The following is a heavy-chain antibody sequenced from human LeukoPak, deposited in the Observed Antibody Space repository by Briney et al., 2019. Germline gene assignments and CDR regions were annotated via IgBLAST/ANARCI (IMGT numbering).Heavy chain of an antibody. Sequence: SSETLSLTCAVYGGSFSGYYWSWIRQPPGEGLEWIGEINHSGSTNYNPSLKSRVTISVDTSKNQFSLKLSSVTAADTAVYYCARASPENDFFDYWGQGTLVTVSS. CDR2: INHSGST. CDR1: GGSFSGYY. CDR3: ARASPENDFFDY. V-gene: IGHV4-34*01. J-gene: IGHJ4*02. D-gene: IGHD3-3*01.